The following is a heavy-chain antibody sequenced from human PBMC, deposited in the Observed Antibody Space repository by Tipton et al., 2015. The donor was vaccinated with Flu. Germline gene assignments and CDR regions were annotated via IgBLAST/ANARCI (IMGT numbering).Heavy chain of an antibody. J-gene: IGHJ5*02. Sequence: TLSLTCAVYGGSFSGYYWSWIRQPPGKGLEWIGEINHSGSTNYNPSLKSRVTISVDTSKNQFSLKLSSVTAADTAVYYCARDRVDSSSSEGAFDPWGQGTLVTVSS. V-gene: IGHV4-34*01. CDR2: INHSGST. D-gene: IGHD6-13*01. CDR1: GGSFSGYY. CDR3: ARDRVDSSSSEGAFDP.